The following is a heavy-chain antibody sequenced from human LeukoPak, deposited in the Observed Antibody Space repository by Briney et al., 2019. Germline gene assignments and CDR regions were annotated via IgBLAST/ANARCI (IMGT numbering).Heavy chain of an antibody. V-gene: IGHV4-4*09. J-gene: IGHJ5*02. CDR2: IYTSEST. CDR1: GGSIRSYY. D-gene: IGHD3-22*01. Sequence: SETLSLTCTVSGGSIRSYYWSWIRQPPGEVLEWIGYIYTSESTNYNSSLKSRVTISVDTSKNQFSLKLSSVTAADTAVYYCARRSYYYGSSGFDPWGQGTLVTVSS. CDR3: ARRSYYYGSSGFDP.